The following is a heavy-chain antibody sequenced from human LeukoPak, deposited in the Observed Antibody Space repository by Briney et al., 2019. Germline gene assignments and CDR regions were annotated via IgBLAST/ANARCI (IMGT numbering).Heavy chain of an antibody. D-gene: IGHD2-2*01. CDR2: INHSGST. CDR1: GGSFSGYY. Sequence: SETLSLTCAVYGGSFSGYYWSWIRQPPGKGLEWIGEINHSGSTNYNPSLKSRVTISVDTSKNQFSLKLSSVTAADTAVYYCASRPGYQPFDYWGQGTLVTVSS. V-gene: IGHV4-34*01. J-gene: IGHJ4*02. CDR3: ASRPGYQPFDY.